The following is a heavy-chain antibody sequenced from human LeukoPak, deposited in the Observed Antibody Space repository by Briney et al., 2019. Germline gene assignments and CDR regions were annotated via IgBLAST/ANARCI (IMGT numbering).Heavy chain of an antibody. V-gene: IGHV3-74*03. CDR1: GFTFSHYW. CDR2: INPDGSDP. Sequence: GGSLRLSCAASGFTFSHYWMHWVRQAPGKGLLWVSRINPDGSDPTYADSVKGRFTISRDNAKNTPYLQMNSLRAEDSAVYFCAGLPDPGWGQGRLVAVPS. J-gene: IGHJ4*02. CDR3: AGLPDPG.